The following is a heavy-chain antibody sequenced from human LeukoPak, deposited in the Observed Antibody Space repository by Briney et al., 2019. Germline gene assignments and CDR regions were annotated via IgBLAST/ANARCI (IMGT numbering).Heavy chain of an antibody. CDR2: IYYSGST. CDR3: ARVAYDILTGYLHFDY. D-gene: IGHD3-9*01. J-gene: IGHJ4*02. V-gene: IGHV4-39*07. Sequence: WVRQAPGKGLEWIGSIYYSGSTYYNPSLKSRVTISVDTSKNQFSLKLSSVTAADTAVYYCARVAYDILTGYLHFDYWGQGTLVTVSS.